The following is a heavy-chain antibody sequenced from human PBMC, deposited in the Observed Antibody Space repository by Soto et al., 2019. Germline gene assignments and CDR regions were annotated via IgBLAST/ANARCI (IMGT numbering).Heavy chain of an antibody. V-gene: IGHV3-74*01. CDR1: GISFSGHW. CDR3: ASRRYSGYGYYMGV. Sequence: EVQLVESGGGLVQPGGSLRLSCAASGISFSGHWMHWVRQAPGKGLVWVSRINGDGSYTNYADSVKGRFTISRDSAKNTLYLQMNSLRAEDTAMYYCASRRYSGYGYYMGVWGKGTTVTVSS. D-gene: IGHD5-12*01. J-gene: IGHJ6*03. CDR2: INGDGSYT.